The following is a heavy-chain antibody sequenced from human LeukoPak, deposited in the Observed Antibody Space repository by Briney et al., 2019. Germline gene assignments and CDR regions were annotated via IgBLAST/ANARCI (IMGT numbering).Heavy chain of an antibody. CDR3: ARHRLNPGDFDY. Sequence: GESLRISCKGSGYSFTSDWISWVRQMPGKGLEWMGRIDPSDSYTDYSPSSQGHVFISADKSISTAYLQWSSLQASDTAMYYCARHRLNPGDFDYWGQGTLVTVSS. D-gene: IGHD3-10*01. CDR2: IDPSDSYT. CDR1: GYSFTSDW. J-gene: IGHJ4*02. V-gene: IGHV5-10-1*01.